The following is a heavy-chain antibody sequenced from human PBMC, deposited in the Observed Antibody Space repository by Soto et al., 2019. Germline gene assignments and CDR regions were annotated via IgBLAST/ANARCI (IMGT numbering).Heavy chain of an antibody. CDR2: ISWNSGSI. D-gene: IGHD2-2*01. Sequence: PGGSLRLSCAASGFTFDDYAMHWVRQAPGKGLEWVSGISWNSGSIAYADSVKGRFTISRDNAKNSLYLQMNSLRPEDTALYFCAKDKDRYCLSIKCPPHSWGQGTLVTVSS. CDR1: GFTFDDYA. J-gene: IGHJ4*02. CDR3: AKDKDRYCLSIKCPPHS. V-gene: IGHV3-9*01.